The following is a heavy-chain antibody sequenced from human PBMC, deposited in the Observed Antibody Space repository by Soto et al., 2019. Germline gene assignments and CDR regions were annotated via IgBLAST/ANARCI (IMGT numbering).Heavy chain of an antibody. D-gene: IGHD3-10*01. Sequence: QVQLQQWGAELLKPSETLSLTCAVYGGSFTDYYWTWIRQPPGKVLEWIGEINHSGSTNYNPSLKRRVTISVDTSKNQFSLKLSSVTAADTAVYYCARVTHGSGSYYDYYYYYIDVWGKGTTVTVSS. V-gene: IGHV4-34*01. J-gene: IGHJ6*03. CDR1: GGSFTDYY. CDR2: INHSGST. CDR3: ARVTHGSGSYYDYYYYYIDV.